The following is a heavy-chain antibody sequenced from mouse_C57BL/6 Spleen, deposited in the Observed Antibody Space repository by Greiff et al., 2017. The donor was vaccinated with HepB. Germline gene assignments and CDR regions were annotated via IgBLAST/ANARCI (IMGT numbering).Heavy chain of an antibody. D-gene: IGHD1-1*01. CDR1: GYTFTSYW. J-gene: IGHJ3*01. V-gene: IGHV1-7*01. CDR2: INPSSGYT. Sequence: VQLQQSGAELAKPGASVKLSCKASGYTFTSYWMHWVKQRPGQGLEWIGYINPSSGYTKYKQKFKDKATLTADNSSSTAYMQLSSLKYEDAAVYYWSGYLITTVVDDYGGQGTLVTVSA. CDR3: SGYLITTVVDDY.